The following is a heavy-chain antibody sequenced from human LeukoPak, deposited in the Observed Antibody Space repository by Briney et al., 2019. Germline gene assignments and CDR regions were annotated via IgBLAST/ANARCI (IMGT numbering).Heavy chain of an antibody. CDR3: AREGRFQSFDY. CDR1: GFSVGSNY. J-gene: IGHJ4*02. CDR2: IYTGGTT. V-gene: IGHV3-53*01. Sequence: GGSLRLSCAASGFSVGSNYMSWVRQAPGTGLEWVSVIYTGGTTHYAESVMGRFTISRDDSHNTVHLHMSGLRAEDTAVYYCAREGRFQSFDYWGQGTLVAVSS.